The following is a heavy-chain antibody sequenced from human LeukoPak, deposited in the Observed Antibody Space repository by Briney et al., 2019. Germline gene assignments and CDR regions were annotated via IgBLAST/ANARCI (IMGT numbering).Heavy chain of an antibody. CDR2: ISGSGGNT. D-gene: IGHD5-18*01. J-gene: IGHJ4*02. CDR1: GFTFSSYA. CDR3: AKRIQLWLYFDY. Sequence: PGGSLRLSCAASGFTFSSYAMSWVRQTPGKGLEWVSLISGSGGNTYYADSVKGRFTISRDNSKNTLYLQMNSLRAEDTAVYYCAKRIQLWLYFDYWGQGILVTVSS. V-gene: IGHV3-23*01.